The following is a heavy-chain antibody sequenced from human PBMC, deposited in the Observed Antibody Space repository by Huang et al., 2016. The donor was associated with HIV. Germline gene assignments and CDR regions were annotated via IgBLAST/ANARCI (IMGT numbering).Heavy chain of an antibody. V-gene: IGHV4-34*02. Sequence: QMQLQQRGAGLLKPSETLSLTCGVSGGSFTGNYLTWIRQAPGTGLEWIGEVNGSGATNDNPSLNGRVTISLDKSNRELSLNLRSVTAADTAVYYCARQWTILEWLLGLDVWGQGTTVIVSS. CDR2: VNGSGAT. CDR3: ARQWTILEWLLGLDV. J-gene: IGHJ6*02. D-gene: IGHD3-3*01. CDR1: GGSFTGNY.